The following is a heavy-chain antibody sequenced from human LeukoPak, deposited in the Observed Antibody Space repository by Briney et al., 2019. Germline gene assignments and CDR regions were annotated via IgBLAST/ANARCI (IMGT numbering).Heavy chain of an antibody. D-gene: IGHD3-10*01. V-gene: IGHV3-74*01. CDR1: GFTFSSYW. CDR3: VRGSGYYGSKNYFGPDY. J-gene: IGHJ4*02. Sequence: GGSLRLSCAASGFTFSSYWMHWARQAPGKGPVWVSRIYSDGSSTSYADSVKGRFTISRDNAKNTLYLQMNSLRAEDTAVYYCVRGSGYYGSKNYFGPDYWGQGILVTVSS. CDR2: IYSDGSST.